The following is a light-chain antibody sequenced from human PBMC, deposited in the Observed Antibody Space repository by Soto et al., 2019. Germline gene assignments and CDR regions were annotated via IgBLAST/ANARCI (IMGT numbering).Light chain of an antibody. CDR2: AAS. CDR1: QTIINY. Sequence: DIQMTQSPSSLSASVGDRVTITCRASQTIINYLNWYQQKPGKAPNLLIYAASSLQRGVPSRFSGSGSGTDITLTISSLQPEDFATYFCQQSYNTPRTFGQGTKVEIK. J-gene: IGKJ1*01. V-gene: IGKV1-39*01. CDR3: QQSYNTPRT.